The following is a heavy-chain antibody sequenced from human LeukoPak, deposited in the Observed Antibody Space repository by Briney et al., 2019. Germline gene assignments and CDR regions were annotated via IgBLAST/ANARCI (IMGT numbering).Heavy chain of an antibody. V-gene: IGHV3-9*01. Sequence: QPGGSLRLSCAASGFTFDDYAMHWVRQAPGKGLEWVSGIGWNTGSIDYADSVTGRFTISRDNAKNSLYLQMNSLRAEDTAVYYCAKVFLEQQLAYYYGMDVWGQGTTVTVSS. CDR2: IGWNTGSI. D-gene: IGHD6-13*01. CDR3: AKVFLEQQLAYYYGMDV. J-gene: IGHJ6*02. CDR1: GFTFDDYA.